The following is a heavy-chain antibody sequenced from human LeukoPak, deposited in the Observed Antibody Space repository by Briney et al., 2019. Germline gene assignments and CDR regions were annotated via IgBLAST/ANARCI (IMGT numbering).Heavy chain of an antibody. D-gene: IGHD2-21*02. J-gene: IGHJ3*02. CDR3: ARGNCGGDCYAFDI. CDR1: GYTLTELS. Sequence: ASVKVSCKVSGYTLTELSMHWVRQAPGQGLEWMGWISAYNGITNYAQKLQGRVTMTTDTSTSTAYMELRSLRSDDTAVYYCARGNCGGDCYAFDIWGQGTMVTVSS. V-gene: IGHV1-18*01. CDR2: ISAYNGIT.